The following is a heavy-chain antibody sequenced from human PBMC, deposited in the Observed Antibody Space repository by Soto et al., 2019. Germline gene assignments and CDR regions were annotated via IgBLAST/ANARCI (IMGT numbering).Heavy chain of an antibody. V-gene: IGHV3-7*01. CDR1: GFTFISYW. D-gene: IGHD2-21*02. CDR2: IKQDGSEK. CDR3: ARGDPFDY. Sequence: EVQLVESGGGLVQPGGSLRLSFAASGFTFISYWRSWVGRAPGKGLEWVANIKQDGSEKYYVDSVKGRFTISRDNAKNSLYLQMNSLRAEDTAVYYCARGDPFDYWGQGTLVTVSS. J-gene: IGHJ4*02.